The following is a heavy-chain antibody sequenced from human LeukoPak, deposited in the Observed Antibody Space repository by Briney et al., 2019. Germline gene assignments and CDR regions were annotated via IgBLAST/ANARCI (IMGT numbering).Heavy chain of an antibody. CDR2: IYYNGNT. Sequence: SETLSLTCTVSGGSISSSSYYWGWIRQPPGKGLEWIGSIYYNGNTYYNPSLKSRVAISVDTSKNQFSLNLTSVTAADTAVYYCARHLNYYYYYYMDVWGKGTTVSVSS. CDR3: ARHLNYYYYYYMDV. V-gene: IGHV4-39*01. CDR1: GGSISSSSYY. J-gene: IGHJ6*03.